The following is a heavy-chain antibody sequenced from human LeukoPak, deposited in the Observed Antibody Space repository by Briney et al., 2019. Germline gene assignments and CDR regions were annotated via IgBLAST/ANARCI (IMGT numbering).Heavy chain of an antibody. V-gene: IGHV4-59*11. CDR3: ARDLVTVTKGFDI. D-gene: IGHD4-17*01. CDR2: ISYIGST. Sequence: SETLSLTCTVSGDSFSSHYWTWIRQPQGKGLEWIGYISYIGSTNYNPSLKSRVTISIDTSKNQFSLKLSSVTAADTAVYYCARDLVTVTKGFDIWGQGTMVSVSS. CDR1: GDSFSSHY. J-gene: IGHJ3*02.